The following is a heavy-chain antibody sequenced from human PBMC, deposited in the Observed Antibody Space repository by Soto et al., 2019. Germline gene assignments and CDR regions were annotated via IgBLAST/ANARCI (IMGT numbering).Heavy chain of an antibody. J-gene: IGHJ4*02. Sequence: VQLVESGGGVVQPGRSLRLSCAASGFTFSDYAMHWVRQAPGKGLGWVAVVSHDGRNTHYADSGKGRFTISRDSSKNTVSLEMPSLRAEDTAVYYCAKGGRQWLVTSDFNYWGQGALVTVSS. CDR1: GFTFSDYA. CDR2: VSHDGRNT. CDR3: AKGGRQWLVTSDFNY. D-gene: IGHD6-19*01. V-gene: IGHV3-30*18.